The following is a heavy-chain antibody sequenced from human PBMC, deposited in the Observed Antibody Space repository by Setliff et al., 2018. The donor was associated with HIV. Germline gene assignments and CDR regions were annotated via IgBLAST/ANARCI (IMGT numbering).Heavy chain of an antibody. V-gene: IGHV3-21*01. J-gene: IGHJ4*02. CDR3: ARGGSNSWSPFDY. Sequence: GGSLRLSCAASGFTVSSNYMSWVRQAPGKGLEWVSSISSSSSYIYYADSVKGRFTISRDNVKNSLYLQMNSLRAEDTAVYYCARGGSNSWSPFDYWGQGTLVTVS. D-gene: IGHD6-13*01. CDR2: ISSSSSYI. CDR1: GFTVSSNY.